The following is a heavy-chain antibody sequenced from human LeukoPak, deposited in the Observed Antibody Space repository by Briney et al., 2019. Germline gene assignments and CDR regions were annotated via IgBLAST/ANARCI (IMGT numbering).Heavy chain of an antibody. CDR3: AREALPAGWYFDL. J-gene: IGHJ2*01. Sequence: SETLSLTCTVSGGSISSYYWSWIRQPPGKGLEWIGYIYYSGSTNYNPSLKSRVTISVDTSKNPFSLKLSSVTAADTAVYYCAREALPAGWYFDLWGRGTLVTVSS. D-gene: IGHD6-19*01. V-gene: IGHV4-59*01. CDR2: IYYSGST. CDR1: GGSISSYY.